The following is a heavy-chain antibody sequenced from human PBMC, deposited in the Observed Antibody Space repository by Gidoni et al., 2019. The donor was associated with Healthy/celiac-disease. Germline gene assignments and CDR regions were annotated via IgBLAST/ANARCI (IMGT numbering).Heavy chain of an antibody. Sequence: QVQLQESGPGLVKPSETLSLTCIVSGGSITSYYWSWIRQPPGKGLEWIGNIYYSGSTYYNPSLKSRLTISVHTSKNQFSLKLSSVTAADTAVYYCARWGYTYGYGNYWGQGTLVTVSS. V-gene: IGHV4-59*01. CDR2: IYYSGST. J-gene: IGHJ4*02. CDR1: GGSITSYY. D-gene: IGHD5-18*01. CDR3: ARWGYTYGYGNY.